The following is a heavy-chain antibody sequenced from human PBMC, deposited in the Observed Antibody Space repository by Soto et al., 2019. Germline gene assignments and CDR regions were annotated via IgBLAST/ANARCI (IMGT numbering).Heavy chain of an antibody. D-gene: IGHD1-26*01. CDR2: ISTYNGDR. Sequence: QVLLVQSGAEVKKPGASVKVACKASGYTFTNYGISWVRQAPGQGLEWLGWISTYNGDRDFAQKVQGRVTMTTDTSTATAYIELRSLRSDDTDVYYCARSRAGGTWEQYPSCYFYYWGQGALVTVSS. J-gene: IGHJ4*02. CDR1: GYTFTNYG. V-gene: IGHV1-18*01. CDR3: ARSRAGGTWEQYPSCYFYY.